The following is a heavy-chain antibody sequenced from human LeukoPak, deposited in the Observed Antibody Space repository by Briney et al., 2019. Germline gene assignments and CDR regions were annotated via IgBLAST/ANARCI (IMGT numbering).Heavy chain of an antibody. CDR1: GFTFSSYW. Sequence: QAGGSLTLSCAASGFTFSSYWMHWVRQAPGKGLEWVANIKQDESEKYYVDSVKGRFTVSRDNAKNLLYLQMNSLRVEDTAVSYCARAYMDVWGKGTTVTVSS. J-gene: IGHJ6*03. V-gene: IGHV3-7*01. CDR3: ARAYMDV. CDR2: IKQDESEK.